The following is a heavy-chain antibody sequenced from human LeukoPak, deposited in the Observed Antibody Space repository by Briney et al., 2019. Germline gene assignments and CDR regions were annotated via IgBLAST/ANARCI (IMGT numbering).Heavy chain of an antibody. J-gene: IGHJ4*02. CDR2: IYYSGST. CDR3: ARVGSGYSRYYFDY. Sequence: SETLSLTCTVSGGSISSSSYYWGWIRQPPGKGLEWIGSIYYSGSTYYNPSLKSRVTISVDTSKNQFSLKLSSVTAADTAVYYCARVGSGYSRYYFDYWGQGTLVTVSS. D-gene: IGHD5-18*01. V-gene: IGHV4-39*07. CDR1: GGSISSSSYY.